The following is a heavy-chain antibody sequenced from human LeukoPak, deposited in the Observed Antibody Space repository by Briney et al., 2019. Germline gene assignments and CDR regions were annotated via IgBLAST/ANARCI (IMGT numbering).Heavy chain of an antibody. J-gene: IGHJ4*01. CDR2: IFNSGST. Sequence: PSETLSLTCAGSGYSISSDDYWGWIRQPPGKGLEWIGSIFNSGSTYYNPSLKSRVTISADTAKRHFCLKLSSVTAADTAVYYCARNRSAPLGNGGSFDSWGHGTLVTVSS. D-gene: IGHD3-16*01. V-gene: IGHV4-38-2*01. CDR3: ARNRSAPLGNGGSFDS. CDR1: GYSISSDDY.